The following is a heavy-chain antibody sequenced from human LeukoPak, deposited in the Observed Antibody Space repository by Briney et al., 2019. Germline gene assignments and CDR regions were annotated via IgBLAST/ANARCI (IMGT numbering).Heavy chain of an antibody. J-gene: IGHJ4*02. D-gene: IGHD3-10*01. CDR3: AKDVFTMVRGVLEY. V-gene: IGHV3-9*01. Sequence: GGSLRLSCAASGFTFDDYAMHWVRQAPGKGLEWVSGISWNSGTIAYADSVKGRFTISRDNAKNYLYLQMNSLRAEDTALYYCAKDVFTMVRGVLEYWGQGTLVTVSS. CDR1: GFTFDDYA. CDR2: ISWNSGTI.